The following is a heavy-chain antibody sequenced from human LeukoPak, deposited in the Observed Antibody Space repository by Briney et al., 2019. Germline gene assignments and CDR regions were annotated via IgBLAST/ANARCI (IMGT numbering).Heavy chain of an antibody. CDR2: ISYDGSNK. CDR3: ARGGSGSYYYYFYYMDV. D-gene: IGHD3-10*01. CDR1: GFTFSSYG. Sequence: GGSLRLSCAASGFTFSSYGMHWVRQAPGKGLEWVALISYDGSNKYYADSVKGRFTISRDNSKNTLYLQMNSLRAEDTAVYYCARGGSGSYYYYFYYMDVWGKGTTVTVSS. V-gene: IGHV3-30*19. J-gene: IGHJ6*03.